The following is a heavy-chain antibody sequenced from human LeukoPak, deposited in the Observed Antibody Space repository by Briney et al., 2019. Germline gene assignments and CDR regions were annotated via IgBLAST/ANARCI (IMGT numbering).Heavy chain of an antibody. CDR3: FASSGRGYYYYMDV. Sequence: GASVKVSCKAFGYTFTSNYMHWVRQAPGQGPEWMGVISPSGGSTTYAQKFQGRVTLTRDMSTSTDYLELSSLRSEDTAVYYCFASSGRGYYYYMDVWGKGTTVTVSS. V-gene: IGHV1-46*01. CDR2: ISPSGGST. D-gene: IGHD6-6*01. CDR1: GYTFTSNY. J-gene: IGHJ6*03.